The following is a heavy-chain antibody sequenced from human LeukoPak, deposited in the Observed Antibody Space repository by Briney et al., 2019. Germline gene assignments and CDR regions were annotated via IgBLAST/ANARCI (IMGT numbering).Heavy chain of an antibody. J-gene: IGHJ4*02. Sequence: GGSLRLSCAASGFIFSNYAMSWVRQAPGKGLDWVSGISGSDGSTYYADSVKGRFTISRDNSKNTLYLQMNSLRAEDTAVYYCAKERSGIPAAANYWGQGTLVTVSS. V-gene: IGHV3-23*01. D-gene: IGHD6-13*01. CDR3: AKERSGIPAAANY. CDR1: GFIFSNYA. CDR2: ISGSDGST.